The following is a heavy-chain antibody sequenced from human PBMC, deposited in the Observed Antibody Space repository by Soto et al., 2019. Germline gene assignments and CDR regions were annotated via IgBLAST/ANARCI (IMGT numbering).Heavy chain of an antibody. Sequence: VASLIISCEGSDYSFTMYGIIWVLQLPGKGLECTARIAPSDSYTNYSPSFQGRVTISADKSISTAYLQCNSLKASESAMYYCARRYSGSYYVEGGVDYWGQGTMVTVSS. V-gene: IGHV5-10-1*01. CDR3: ARRYSGSYYVEGGVDY. J-gene: IGHJ4*02. CDR2: IAPSDSYT. CDR1: DYSFTMYG. D-gene: IGHD1-26*01.